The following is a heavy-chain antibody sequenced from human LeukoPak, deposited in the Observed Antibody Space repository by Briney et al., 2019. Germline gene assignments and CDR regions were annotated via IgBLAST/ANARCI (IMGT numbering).Heavy chain of an antibody. CDR1: GFSLNTSGMC. Sequence: SGPALVKPTQTLTLTCTFSGFSLNTSGMCVSWIRQPPGKALEWLARIDWDDDKYYSTSLKTRLTISKDTSKNQVVLTMTNMDPVDTATYYCARTQAGTSFYYYYMDVWGKGTTVTVSS. CDR2: IDWDDDK. J-gene: IGHJ6*03. V-gene: IGHV2-70*11. CDR3: ARTQAGTSFYYYYMDV. D-gene: IGHD6-13*01.